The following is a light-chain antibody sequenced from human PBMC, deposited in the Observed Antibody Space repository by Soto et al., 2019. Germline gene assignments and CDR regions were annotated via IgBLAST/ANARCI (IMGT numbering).Light chain of an antibody. CDR2: RNN. Sequence: QSVLTQPPSASGTPGQRVTVSCSGSSSNIGSNYVYWYQQLPGTAPKPLIYRNNQRPPGVPDRFSGSKSGTSTSLAITGPRSEDEADYYCASWDDGRSGVVFGGGTKVTVL. CDR1: SSNIGSNY. CDR3: ASWDDGRSGVV. V-gene: IGLV1-47*01. J-gene: IGLJ2*01.